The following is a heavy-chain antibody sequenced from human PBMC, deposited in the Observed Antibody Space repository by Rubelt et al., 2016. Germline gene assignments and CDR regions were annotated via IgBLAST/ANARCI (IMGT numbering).Heavy chain of an antibody. J-gene: IGHJ4*02. Sequence: QVQLVESGGGVVQPGRSLRLSCAASGFTFSSYAMHWVRQAPGKGLEWVAVISYDGSNKYYADSVKGRFTISRDNSKNTLYLQMNSLRAEDTAVYYCAKPTDYSSGWYFGYWGQGTLVTVSS. D-gene: IGHD6-19*01. CDR2: ISYDGSNK. V-gene: IGHV3-30*04. CDR3: AKPTDYSSGWYFGY. CDR1: GFTFSSYA.